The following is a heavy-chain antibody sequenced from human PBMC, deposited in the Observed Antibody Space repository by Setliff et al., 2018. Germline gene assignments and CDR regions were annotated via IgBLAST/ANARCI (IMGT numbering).Heavy chain of an antibody. J-gene: IGHJ4*02. CDR3: TRRSANSSAD. D-gene: IGHD6-19*01. CDR2: IRDKYNSYAI. Sequence: GGSLRLSCAASGFTFSSYAIHWVRQASGKGLEWVGRIRDKYNSYAIAYAASVEGRFTISRDDSKNMAYLQMNSLRTEDTAVYYCTRRSANSSADWGQGTLVTVSS. V-gene: IGHV3-73*01. CDR1: GFTFSSYA.